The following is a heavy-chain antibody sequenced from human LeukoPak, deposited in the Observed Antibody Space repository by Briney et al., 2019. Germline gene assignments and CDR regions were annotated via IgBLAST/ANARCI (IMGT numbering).Heavy chain of an antibody. J-gene: IGHJ4*02. CDR1: GGSISSCY. CDR2: IYYSGST. Sequence: PSETLSLTCAVSGGSISSCYLSWIRQPPGKGLEWIGYIYYSGSTNYNPSLKSRVTISVDPSKNQFSLKLSSVTAADTAVYYCARHRGYGFDYWGQGTLVTVSS. V-gene: IGHV4-59*08. D-gene: IGHD3-10*01. CDR3: ARHRGYGFDY.